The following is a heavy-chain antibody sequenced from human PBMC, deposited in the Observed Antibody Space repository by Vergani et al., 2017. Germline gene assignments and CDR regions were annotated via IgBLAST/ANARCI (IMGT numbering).Heavy chain of an antibody. CDR1: GFTFSNYW. J-gene: IGHJ6*03. CDR2: INGDGDST. Sequence: VQLVESGGGLVQPGGSLRLSCTASGFTFSNYWMQWVRQAPGKGLMWVSRINGDGDSTSYADSVKGRFTISRDNAKNTLYLQMDSVRAEDTAVYYCARDGWELLDYFYYMDVWGKGTTVTVSS. D-gene: IGHD1-26*01. CDR3: ARDGWELLDYFYYMDV. V-gene: IGHV3-74*01.